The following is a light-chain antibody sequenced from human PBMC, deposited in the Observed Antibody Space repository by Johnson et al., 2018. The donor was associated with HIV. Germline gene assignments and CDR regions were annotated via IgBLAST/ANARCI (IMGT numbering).Light chain of an antibody. CDR1: SSNIGNNY. J-gene: IGLJ1*01. Sequence: QSVLTQPPSVSAAPGQKVTISCSGSSSNIGNNYVSWYQQLPGTAPKLLIYDNNKRPSGIPDRFSGSKSGKSATLGITGLQTGDEADYYCGTWDSSLSAVYVFGTGTKVTVL. CDR3: GTWDSSLSAVYV. CDR2: DNN. V-gene: IGLV1-51*01.